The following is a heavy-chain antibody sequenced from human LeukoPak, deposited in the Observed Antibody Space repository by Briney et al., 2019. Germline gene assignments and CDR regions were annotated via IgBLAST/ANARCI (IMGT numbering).Heavy chain of an antibody. CDR1: GGTFSSYA. Sequence: SVKVSCKASGGTFSSYAISWVRQAPGQGLEWMGGIIPIFGTANYAQKFQGRVTITADESTSTAYTELSSLRSEDTAVYYCARDKSVVVPARYWGQGTLVTVSS. CDR3: ARDKSVVVPARY. D-gene: IGHD2-2*01. V-gene: IGHV1-69*13. J-gene: IGHJ4*02. CDR2: IIPIFGTA.